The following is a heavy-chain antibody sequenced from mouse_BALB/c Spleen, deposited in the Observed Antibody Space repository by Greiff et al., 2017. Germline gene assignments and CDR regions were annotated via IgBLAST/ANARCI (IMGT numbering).Heavy chain of an antibody. D-gene: IGHD2-4*01. Sequence: EVKVVESGGGLVKPGGSLKLSCAASGFTFSSYTMSWVRQTPEKRLEWVATISSGGGNTYYPDSVKGRFTISRDNAKNNLYLQMSSLRSEDTALYYCARSEGMITTFDYWGQGTTLTVSS. V-gene: IGHV5-9*03. CDR1: GFTFSSYT. CDR3: ARSEGMITTFDY. J-gene: IGHJ2*01. CDR2: ISSGGGNT.